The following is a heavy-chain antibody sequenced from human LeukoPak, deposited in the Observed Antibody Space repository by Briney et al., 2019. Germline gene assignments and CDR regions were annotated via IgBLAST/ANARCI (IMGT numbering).Heavy chain of an antibody. J-gene: IGHJ5*02. CDR2: INPNSGGT. V-gene: IGHV1-2*04. D-gene: IGHD3-3*01. CDR3: ARGGPITIFGVVIEGYNWFDP. Sequence: ASVKVSCKASGYTFTGYYMHWVRQAPGQGLEWMGWINPNSGGTNYAQKFQGWVTMTRDTSISTAYMELSSLRSDDTAVYYCARGGPITIFGVVIEGYNWFDPWGQGTLVTVSS. CDR1: GYTFTGYY.